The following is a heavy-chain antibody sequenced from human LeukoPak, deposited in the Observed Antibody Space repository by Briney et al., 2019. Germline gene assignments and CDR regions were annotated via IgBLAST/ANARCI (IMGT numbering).Heavy chain of an antibody. D-gene: IGHD1-1*01. V-gene: IGHV4-59*01. Sequence: PSGTLSLTCTVSGGSISSYYWSWIRQPPGKGLEWIGYIYYSGSTNYNPSLKSRVTISVDTSKNQFSLKLSSVTAADTAAYYCARRNDEDYYYGMDVWGQGTTVTVSS. CDR3: ARRNDEDYYYGMDV. CDR2: IYYSGST. J-gene: IGHJ6*02. CDR1: GGSISSYY.